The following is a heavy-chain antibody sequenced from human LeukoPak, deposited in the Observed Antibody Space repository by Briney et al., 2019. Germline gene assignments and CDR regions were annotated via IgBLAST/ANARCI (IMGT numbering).Heavy chain of an antibody. CDR2: IDHSGST. J-gene: IGHJ3*02. CDR3: AREKEVTIFGRSRGAFDI. CDR1: GETMRNYY. Sequence: SETLSLTCTVAGETMRNYYWNWIRQPPGKGLEWIGYIDHSGSTNYNPSLKSRVTISVDTSKNQFSLKLSSVTAADTAVYYCAREKEVTIFGRSRGAFDIWGQGTMVTVSS. D-gene: IGHD3-3*01. V-gene: IGHV4-59*12.